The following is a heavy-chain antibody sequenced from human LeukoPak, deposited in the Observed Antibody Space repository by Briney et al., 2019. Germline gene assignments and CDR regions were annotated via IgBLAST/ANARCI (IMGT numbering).Heavy chain of an antibody. V-gene: IGHV3-66*01. CDR2: IYDGGTT. J-gene: IGHJ4*02. Sequence: GGSLRLSCAASGFTVSSNYMSWVRQAPGKGLEWVSSIYDGGTTHHADSVKGRFTISRDNSKNTLYLQTNSLTAEDTAVYYCAKRITTPGPYFDYWGQGTLVTVSS. D-gene: IGHD6-13*01. CDR3: AKRITTPGPYFDY. CDR1: GFTVSSNY.